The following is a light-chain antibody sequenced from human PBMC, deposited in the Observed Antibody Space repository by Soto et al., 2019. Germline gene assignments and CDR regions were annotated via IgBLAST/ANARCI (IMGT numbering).Light chain of an antibody. V-gene: IGKV1-5*03. CDR3: QQYNTYWT. CDR2: KAS. J-gene: IGKJ1*01. CDR1: QNISNW. Sequence: DIEMTQSPSTLSASVGDRVTITCRASQNISNWLAWYQQKPGKAPKFLIYKASNLESGVPSRFSGSGSGTEFTLTISSLQPDDFATYYCQQYNTYWTFGQGTKVEI.